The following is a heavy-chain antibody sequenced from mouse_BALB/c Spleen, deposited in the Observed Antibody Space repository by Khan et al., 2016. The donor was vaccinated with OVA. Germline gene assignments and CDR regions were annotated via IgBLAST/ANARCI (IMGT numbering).Heavy chain of an antibody. J-gene: IGHJ2*01. CDR1: GYTFTDYE. CDR3: TRSYYVSSGFDY. V-gene: IGHV1-15*01. Sequence: QVQLQQPGAELVRPGASVTLSCKASGYTFTDYEMHWVKQTPVHGLEWIGAIDPETGGTAYNQKFKGKATLTADKSSSTAYMELRSLTSEDSAVYYCTRSYYVSSGFDYWGQGTTLTVSS. D-gene: IGHD1-1*01. CDR2: IDPETGGT.